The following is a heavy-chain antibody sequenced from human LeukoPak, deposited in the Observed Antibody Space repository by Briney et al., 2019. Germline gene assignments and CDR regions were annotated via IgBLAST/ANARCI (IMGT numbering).Heavy chain of an antibody. CDR3: AKVSVAVVVAAQVVDY. J-gene: IGHJ4*02. CDR1: GFTFSSYA. CDR2: ISGSGGST. Sequence: GGSLRLFCAASGFTFSSYAMSWIRQAPGKGLEWVSAISGSGGSTYYADSVKGRFTISRDNSKNTLYLQMNSLRAEDTAVYYCAKVSVAVVVAAQVVDYWGQGTLVTVSS. D-gene: IGHD2-15*01. V-gene: IGHV3-23*01.